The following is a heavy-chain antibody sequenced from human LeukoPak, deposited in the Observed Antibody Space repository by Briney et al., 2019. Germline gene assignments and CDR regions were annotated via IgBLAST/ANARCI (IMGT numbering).Heavy chain of an antibody. J-gene: IGHJ6*03. CDR2: ISYDGSNK. D-gene: IGHD6-6*01. Sequence: GGSLRLSCAASGFTFSSYAMHWVRQAPGKGLEWVAVISYDGSNKYYADSVKGRFTISRNNSKNTLYLQMNCLRAEDTAVYYCAREQLGGHYYYYMDVWGKGTTVTVSS. CDR1: GFTFSSYA. V-gene: IGHV3-30*04. CDR3: AREQLGGHYYYYMDV.